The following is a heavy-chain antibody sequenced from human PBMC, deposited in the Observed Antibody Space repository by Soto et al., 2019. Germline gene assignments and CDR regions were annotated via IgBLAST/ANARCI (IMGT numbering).Heavy chain of an antibody. CDR3: TTDYLFTVSSGYYSPRHYYYYGMHV. Sequence: GGSLRLSCAASGFTFSNAWMNWVRQAPGKGLEWVGRIKSKTDGGTTDYAAPVKGRFTISRDDTKNTMYLQMNSLKTEEKAVYYCTTDYLFTVSSGYYSPRHYYYYGMHVWGPGTSVIVSS. CDR2: IKSKTDGGTT. V-gene: IGHV3-15*07. J-gene: IGHJ6*02. CDR1: GFTFSNAW. D-gene: IGHD3-22*01.